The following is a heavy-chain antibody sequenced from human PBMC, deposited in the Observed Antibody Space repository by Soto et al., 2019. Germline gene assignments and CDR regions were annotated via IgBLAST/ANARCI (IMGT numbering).Heavy chain of an antibody. CDR2: IYFSGST. D-gene: IGHD3-22*01. V-gene: IGHV4-61*05. J-gene: IGHJ5*02. CDR3: AAVTYYYDSSGYQNWFDP. CDR1: GGSISGSSYF. Sequence: SGTLSLTCTVSGGSISGSSYFWGWIRPPPGKGLEWIGYIYFSGSTNYNPSLKSRVTISVDTSKNQFSLKLSSVTAADTAVYYCAAVTYYYDSSGYQNWFDPWGQGTLVTVSS.